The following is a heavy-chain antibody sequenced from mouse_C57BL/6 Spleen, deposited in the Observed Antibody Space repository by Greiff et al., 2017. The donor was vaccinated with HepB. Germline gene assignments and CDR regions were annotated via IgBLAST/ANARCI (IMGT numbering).Heavy chain of an antibody. Sequence: EVQLQQSGPGLAKPSQTLSLTCSVTGYSITSDYWNWIRKFPGNKLEYMGYISYSGSTYYNPSLKSRISITRDTSKNQYYLQLNSVTTEDTATYYCARYPLSYYGSSYGYFDVWGTGTTVTVSS. D-gene: IGHD1-1*01. J-gene: IGHJ1*03. CDR1: GYSITSDY. CDR3: ARYPLSYYGSSYGYFDV. V-gene: IGHV3-8*01. CDR2: ISYSGST.